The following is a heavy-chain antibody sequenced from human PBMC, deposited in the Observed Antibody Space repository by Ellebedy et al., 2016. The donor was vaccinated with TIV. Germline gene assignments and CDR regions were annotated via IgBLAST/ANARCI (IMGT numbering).Heavy chain of an antibody. CDR1: EFNVRSHY. Sequence: PGGSLRLSCAASEFNVRSHYMSRVRQAPGKGLEWVSLIYSGGSTYYADSVKGRFTISRDNSKNTLYLQMNSLRAEDTALYYCASRTHGDYPYFDYWGQGTLVTVSS. CDR2: IYSGGST. J-gene: IGHJ4*02. D-gene: IGHD4-17*01. CDR3: ASRTHGDYPYFDY. V-gene: IGHV3-53*01.